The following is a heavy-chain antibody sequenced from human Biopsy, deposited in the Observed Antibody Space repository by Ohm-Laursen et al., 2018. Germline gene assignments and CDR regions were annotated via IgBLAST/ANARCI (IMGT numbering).Heavy chain of an antibody. D-gene: IGHD3-10*01. CDR2: IYNSESTST. CDR3: ARRVSGSGRVDP. V-gene: IGHV4-39*01. Sequence: SDTLSLTCIVSGDSISSDIYYWIWIRQPPGKGLEWIGNIYNSESTSTYYNLSLKGRVSISVDTSHNQFSLKLTSVTAADTAVYFCARRVSGSGRVDPWGQGTLVIVSS. J-gene: IGHJ5*02. CDR1: GDSISSDIYY.